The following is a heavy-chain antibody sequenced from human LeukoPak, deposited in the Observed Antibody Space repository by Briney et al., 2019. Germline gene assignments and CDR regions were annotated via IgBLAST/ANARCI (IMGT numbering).Heavy chain of an antibody. CDR1: GGYISSYY. Sequence: SETLSLTCTVSGGYISSYYWHWIRQPPAQGQEWIGYMFNSGGTNYNPSLKSRVTISVDTSKNQFSLKLSSVTAADTAVYFCALGDWSSTSCYVFDYWGQGTLVTVSS. V-gene: IGHV4-59*01. CDR3: ALGDWSSTSCYVFDY. J-gene: IGHJ4*02. CDR2: MFNSGGT. D-gene: IGHD2-2*01.